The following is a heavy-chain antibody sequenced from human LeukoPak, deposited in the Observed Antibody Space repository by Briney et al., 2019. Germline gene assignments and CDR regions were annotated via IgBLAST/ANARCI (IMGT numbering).Heavy chain of an antibody. CDR1: GFTFSSYG. D-gene: IGHD2-2*01. CDR2: ISGSGGST. CDR3: AIVVPASYAFDI. V-gene: IGHV3-23*01. Sequence: GGSLRLSCAAYGFTFSSYGMSWDRQAPGKGLEWVSAISGSGGSTYYADSVKGRFTISRDNSKNTLYLQMNSLRAEDTAVYYCAIVVPASYAFDIWGQGTMVTVSS. J-gene: IGHJ3*02.